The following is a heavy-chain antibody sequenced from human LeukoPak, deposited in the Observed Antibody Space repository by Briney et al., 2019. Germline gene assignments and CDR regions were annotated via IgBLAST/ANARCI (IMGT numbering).Heavy chain of an antibody. V-gene: IGHV1-69*04. J-gene: IGHJ4*02. CDR1: GGTFSSYA. CDR3: ASTRGYSSGWYKSYFDY. D-gene: IGHD6-19*01. Sequence: GSSVKVSCKASGGTFSSYAISWVRQAPGQGLEWMGRIIPILGIANCAQKFQGRVTITADKSTSTAYMELSSLGSEDTAVYYCASTRGYSSGWYKSYFDYWGQGTLVTVSS. CDR2: IIPILGIA.